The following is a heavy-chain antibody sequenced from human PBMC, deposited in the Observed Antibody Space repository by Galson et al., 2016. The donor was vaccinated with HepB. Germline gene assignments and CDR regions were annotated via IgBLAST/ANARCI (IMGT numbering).Heavy chain of an antibody. J-gene: IGHJ2*01. Sequence: SCKASGYTFISSPISWVRQAPGQGLEWMGWINTDTGDTVSAQKLQGRVTMTTDTSTDTAYMELTSLRSDDTAVYYCARRAAGSYWYIDLWGRGTLVTVSS. V-gene: IGHV1-18*04. CDR3: ARRAAGSYWYIDL. CDR1: GYTFISSP. CDR2: INTDTGDT. D-gene: IGHD6-13*01.